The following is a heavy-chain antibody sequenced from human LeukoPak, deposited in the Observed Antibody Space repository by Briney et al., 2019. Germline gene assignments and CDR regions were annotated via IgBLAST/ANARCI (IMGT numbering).Heavy chain of an antibody. CDR3: ALNELGPSRGWKDYYYYGMDV. D-gene: IGHD3-10*01. V-gene: IGHV4-61*01. Sequence: PSETLSLTCTVSGGSVSSGSYYWSWIRQPPGKGLEWIGYIYYSGSTNYNPSLKSRVTISVDTSKDQFSLKLSSVTAADTAVYYCALNELGPSRGWKDYYYYGMDVWGQGTTVTVSS. J-gene: IGHJ6*02. CDR2: IYYSGST. CDR1: GGSVSSGSYY.